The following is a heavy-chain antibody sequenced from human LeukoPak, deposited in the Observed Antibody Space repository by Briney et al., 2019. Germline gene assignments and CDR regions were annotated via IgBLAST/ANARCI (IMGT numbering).Heavy chain of an antibody. Sequence: ASVKVSCKASGYTFTSYGISWVRQAPGQGREWMGWISAYNGNTNYAQKLQGRVTMTTDTSTSTAYMELRSLRSDDTAVYYCARVDDPIIQLWPHVVTAQGDFDYWGQGTLVTVSS. V-gene: IGHV1-18*01. J-gene: IGHJ4*02. D-gene: IGHD5-18*01. CDR2: ISAYNGNT. CDR1: GYTFTSYG. CDR3: ARVDDPIIQLWPHVVTAQGDFDY.